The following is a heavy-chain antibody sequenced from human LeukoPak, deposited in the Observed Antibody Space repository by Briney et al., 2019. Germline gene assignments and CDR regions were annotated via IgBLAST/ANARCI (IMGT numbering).Heavy chain of an antibody. CDR1: GGTFSSYA. CDR2: IIPIFGTA. J-gene: IGHJ6*02. Sequence: ASVKVSCKASGGTFSSYAISWVRQAPGQGLEWMGGIIPIFGTANYAQKFQGRVTITADESTSTAYMELSSLRSEDTAVYYCAKYDFWSGYYMEYYYYYGMDVWAKGPRSPSP. V-gene: IGHV1-69*13. CDR3: AKYDFWSGYYMEYYYYYGMDV. D-gene: IGHD3-3*01.